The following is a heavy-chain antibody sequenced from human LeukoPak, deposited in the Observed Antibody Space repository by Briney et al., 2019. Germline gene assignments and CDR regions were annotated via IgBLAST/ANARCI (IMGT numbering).Heavy chain of an antibody. CDR1: GGSVSSGSYY. CDR2: IYYSGST. Sequence: SETLSLTCTVSGGSVSSGSYYWRWIRQPPGKGLEWIGYIYYSGSTNYNPSLKSRVTISVDTSKNQFSLKLSSVTAADTAVYYCARDARYCRGGSCYWDDAFDIWGQGTMVTVSS. V-gene: IGHV4-61*01. CDR3: ARDARYCRGGSCYWDDAFDI. D-gene: IGHD2-15*01. J-gene: IGHJ3*02.